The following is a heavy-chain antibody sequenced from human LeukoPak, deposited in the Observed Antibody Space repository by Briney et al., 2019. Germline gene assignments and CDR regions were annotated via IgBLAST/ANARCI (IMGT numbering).Heavy chain of an antibody. D-gene: IGHD3-16*01. Sequence: ASVKVSCKASGGTFSSYAISWVRQAPGQGLEWMGGIIPIFGTANYAQKFQGRVTITTDESTSTAYMELSSLRSEDTAVYYCARVKKIALGGYYFDYWGQGTPVTVSS. CDR3: ARVKKIALGGYYFDY. V-gene: IGHV1-69*05. CDR2: IIPIFGTA. CDR1: GGTFSSYA. J-gene: IGHJ4*02.